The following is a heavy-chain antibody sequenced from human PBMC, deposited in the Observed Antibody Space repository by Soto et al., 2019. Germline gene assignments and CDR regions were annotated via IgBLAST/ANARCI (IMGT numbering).Heavy chain of an antibody. CDR2: ISAYNGNT. Sequence: GASLKVSCKASGYTFTSYGISLVRQAPGQGLDWMGWISAYNGNTNYAQKLQGRVTMTTDTSTSTAYMELRSLRSDDTAVYYCARDLYYDFWSGHATDYYMDVWGKGTTVTVSS. CDR3: ARDLYYDFWSGHATDYYMDV. J-gene: IGHJ6*03. V-gene: IGHV1-18*01. D-gene: IGHD3-3*01. CDR1: GYTFTSYG.